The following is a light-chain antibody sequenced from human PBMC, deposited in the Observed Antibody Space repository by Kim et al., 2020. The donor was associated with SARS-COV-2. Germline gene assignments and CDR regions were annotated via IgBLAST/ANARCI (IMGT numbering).Light chain of an antibody. J-gene: IGKJ1*01. CDR1: QSVSSSY. Sequence: EIVMTQSPATLSVSPGERATLSCRASQSVSSSYLAWYQQKPGQAPRLLIYDTSTRATGIPARFSGSGSGTEFTLTISSLQSEDFAVYYCQQYINWPRTFGQGTKVDIK. V-gene: IGKV3-15*01. CDR2: DTS. CDR3: QQYINWPRT.